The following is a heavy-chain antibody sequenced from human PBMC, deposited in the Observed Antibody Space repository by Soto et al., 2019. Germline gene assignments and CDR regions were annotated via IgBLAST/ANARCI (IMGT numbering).Heavy chain of an antibody. CDR1: GYTFTSYA. J-gene: IGHJ4*02. Sequence: QVQLVQSGAEVKKPRASVKVSCKASGYTFTSYAMHWVRQAPGQRLEWMGWINAGNGNTKYSQKFQGRVTITRDTSASTAYMELSSLRSEDTAVYYCARDYQVVAVSQVDYWGQGTLVTVSS. D-gene: IGHD2-15*01. V-gene: IGHV1-3*01. CDR2: INAGNGNT. CDR3: ARDYQVVAVSQVDY.